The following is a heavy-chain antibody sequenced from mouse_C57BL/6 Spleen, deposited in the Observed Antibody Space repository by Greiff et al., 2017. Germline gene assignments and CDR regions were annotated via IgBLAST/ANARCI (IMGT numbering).Heavy chain of an antibody. CDR3: TITTVVHWYFDV. D-gene: IGHD1-1*01. V-gene: IGHV1-5*01. CDR1: GYTFTSYW. J-gene: IGHJ1*03. Sequence: EVQLQESGTVLARPGASVKMSCKTSGYTFTSYWMHWVKQRPGQGLEWIGAIYPGNSDTSYNQKFKGKAKLTAVTSDSTAYMELSRLTNEDSAVYYCTITTVVHWYFDVWGTGTTVTVSS. CDR2: IYPGNSDT.